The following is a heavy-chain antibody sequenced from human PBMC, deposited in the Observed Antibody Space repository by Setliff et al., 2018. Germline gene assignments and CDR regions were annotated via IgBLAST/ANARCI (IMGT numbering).Heavy chain of an antibody. CDR1: GYSISSGYN. D-gene: IGHD6-13*01. V-gene: IGHV4-38-2*01. J-gene: IGHJ4*02. CDR2: INHSGST. Sequence: PSETLSLTCAVSGYSISSGYNWGWIRQPPGKGLEWIGEINHSGSTNYNPSLKSRVTISVDTSKNQFSLKLSSVTAADTAVYYCARGRIAAALYYFDYWGQGTLVT. CDR3: ARGRIAAALYYFDY.